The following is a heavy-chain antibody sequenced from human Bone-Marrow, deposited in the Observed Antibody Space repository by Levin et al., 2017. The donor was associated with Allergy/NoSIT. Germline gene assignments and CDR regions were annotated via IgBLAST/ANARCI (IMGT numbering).Heavy chain of an antibody. CDR1: GFTFSSYA. D-gene: IGHD2-15*01. CDR3: AKAGYCSGSICSRNWFHGMDV. Sequence: ETLSLTCAASGFTFSSYAMSWVRQAPGKGLEWVSVISGNGGFTDYIGSVKGRFTISRDNSKDTLFLEMNSLRADDTAVYYCAKAGYCSGSICSRNWFHGMDVWGQGTTVTVSS. CDR2: ISGNGGFT. J-gene: IGHJ6*02. V-gene: IGHV3-23*01.